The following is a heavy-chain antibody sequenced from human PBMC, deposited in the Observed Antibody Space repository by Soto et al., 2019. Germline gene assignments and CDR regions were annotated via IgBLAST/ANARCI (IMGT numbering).Heavy chain of an antibody. V-gene: IGHV1-3*01. CDR2: INAGNGNT. Sequence: ASVKVSCKASGYTFTSYAMHWVRQAPGQRLEWMGWINAGNGNTKYSQKFQGRVTITRDTSASTAYMELSSLRSEDTAVYYCARDFSATAIFDYWGQGTLVTVSS. D-gene: IGHD2-15*01. CDR1: GYTFTSYA. J-gene: IGHJ4*02. CDR3: ARDFSATAIFDY.